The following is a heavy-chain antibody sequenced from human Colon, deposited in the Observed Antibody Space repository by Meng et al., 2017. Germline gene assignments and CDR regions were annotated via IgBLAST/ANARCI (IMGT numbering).Heavy chain of an antibody. V-gene: IGHV4-4*02. CDR1: GDSIRSSNW. CDR3: ARVIYASGNMAHLDY. Sequence: HVQMQEAGRGVLTPSGALSLKCAVSGDSIRSSNWWRWVRQPPGRGLEWIGDIYHSGSTNYNPSLKNRVTMTVDKSKNEFSLTLSSVTAADTAFYYCARVIYASGNMAHLDYWGQGTLVTVSS. D-gene: IGHD3-10*01. J-gene: IGHJ4*02. CDR2: IYHSGST.